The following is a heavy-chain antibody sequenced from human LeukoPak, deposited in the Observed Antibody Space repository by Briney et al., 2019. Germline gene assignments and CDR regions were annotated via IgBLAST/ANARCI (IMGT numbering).Heavy chain of an antibody. D-gene: IGHD4-23*01. J-gene: IGHJ4*02. CDR3: ARXRLRWSMAVDY. Sequence: PSETLSLTCTVSGGSISSYYWSWIRQPPGKGLEWIGYIYYSGSTNYNPSLKSRVTISVDTSKNQFSLKLSSVTAADTAVYYGARXRLRWSMAVDYWGQGTLVTVSS. CDR1: GGSISSYY. V-gene: IGHV4-59*08. CDR2: IYYSGST.